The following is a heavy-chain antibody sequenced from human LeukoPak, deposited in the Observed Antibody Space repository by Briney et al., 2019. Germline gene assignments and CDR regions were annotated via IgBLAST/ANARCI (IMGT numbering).Heavy chain of an antibody. CDR2: IYYSGST. V-gene: IGHV4-30-4*08. Sequence: PSETLSFTCTGSGGSISSGDYYWRGIRQPPGKGLEWIGYIYYSGSTYYNPSLKSRVTISVDTSKNPFSLKLSSVTAADTTVYYCARVAPVKDAFDIWGQGTMVTVSS. CDR1: GGSISSGDYY. CDR3: ARVAPVKDAFDI. J-gene: IGHJ3*02.